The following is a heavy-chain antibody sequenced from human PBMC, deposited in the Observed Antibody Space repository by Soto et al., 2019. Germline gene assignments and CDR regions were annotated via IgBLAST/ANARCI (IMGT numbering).Heavy chain of an antibody. CDR3: AREYDRRDLYYYYGMDV. CDR1: GFTFSSYS. Sequence: GGSLRLSCAASGFTFSSYSMNWVRQAPGKGLEWVSSISSGSSYIYYADSVKGRFTISRDNAKNSLYLQMNSLRAEDTAVYYCAREYDRRDLYYYYGMDVWGQGTTVTVSS. J-gene: IGHJ6*02. V-gene: IGHV3-21*01. CDR2: ISSGSSYI. D-gene: IGHD3-9*01.